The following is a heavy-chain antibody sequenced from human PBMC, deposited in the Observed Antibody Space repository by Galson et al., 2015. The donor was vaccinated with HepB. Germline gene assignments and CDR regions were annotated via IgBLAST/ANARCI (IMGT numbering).Heavy chain of an antibody. V-gene: IGHV3-30*02. CDR1: GFTFSSYG. D-gene: IGHD3-16*02. CDR2: IRYDGSNK. Sequence: SLRLSCAASGFTFSSYGMHWVRQAPGKGLEWVAFIRYDGSNKYYADSVKGRFTISRDNSKNTLYLQMNSLRAEDTAVYYCAKLSAYLSVWGQGTTVTVSS. J-gene: IGHJ6*02. CDR3: AKLSAYLSV.